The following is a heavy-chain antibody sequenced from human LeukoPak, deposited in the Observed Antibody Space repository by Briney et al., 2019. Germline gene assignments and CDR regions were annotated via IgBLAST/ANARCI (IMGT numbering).Heavy chain of an antibody. J-gene: IGHJ4*02. CDR1: GFTFSSYA. D-gene: IGHD6-19*01. Sequence: GGSLRLSCAASGFTFSSYAMSWVRQAPGKGLEWVSVIYSGGSTHYMDSVKDRFTISGDNSKNTLYLQMSSLRPEDTAVYYCARTTMAVAGAKGDLYFDFWGQGTLVTVSS. CDR2: IYSGGST. CDR3: ARTTMAVAGAKGDLYFDF. V-gene: IGHV3-66*01.